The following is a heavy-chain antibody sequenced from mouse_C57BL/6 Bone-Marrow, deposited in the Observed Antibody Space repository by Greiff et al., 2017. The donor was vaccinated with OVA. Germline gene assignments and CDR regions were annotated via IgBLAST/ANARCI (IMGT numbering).Heavy chain of an antibody. D-gene: IGHD4-1*01. CDR2: IYPRSGNT. J-gene: IGHJ1*03. CDR3: ALTQYFDV. V-gene: IGHV1-81*01. CDR1: GYTLTSYG. Sequence: QVQLKESGAELARPGASVKLSCKASGYTLTSYGISWVKQRTGQGLEWIGEIYPRSGNTYYNEKFKGKATLTADKSSSTAYMELRSLTAEDSAVYVCALTQYFDVWGTGTTVTVTS.